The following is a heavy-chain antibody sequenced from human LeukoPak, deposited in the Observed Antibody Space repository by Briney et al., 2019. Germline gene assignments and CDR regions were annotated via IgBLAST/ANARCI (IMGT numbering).Heavy chain of an antibody. V-gene: IGHV3-20*01. CDR3: VRDTAADLRGGNDY. CDR1: GFTFSDFG. CDR2: INWDGDST. D-gene: IGHD6-13*01. J-gene: IGHJ4*02. Sequence: PGVSLTLPCEVSGFTFSDFGMAWLRQAPGKGLEWLFGINWDGDSTGYAECVKGRFTISRHNAKYSLYLQMNSLRVEDTALYHCVRDTAADLRGGNDYWGQGILVTVSS.